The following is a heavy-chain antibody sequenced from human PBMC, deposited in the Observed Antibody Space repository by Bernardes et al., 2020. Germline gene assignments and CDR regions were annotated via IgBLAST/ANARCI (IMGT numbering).Heavy chain of an antibody. Sequence: GGSLRLSCEVSGFTFSDYAMNWVRQAPGKGLEWVSVISRSGGEINYADSVKGRFTTSRDNAKNSLSLQMSSLRADDTAVYYCARAINTGYFYFDVWGQGTLVTVSS. CDR2: ISRSGGEI. CDR1: GFTFSDYA. J-gene: IGHJ4*02. CDR3: ARAINTGYFYFDV. D-gene: IGHD6-25*01. V-gene: IGHV3-21*06.